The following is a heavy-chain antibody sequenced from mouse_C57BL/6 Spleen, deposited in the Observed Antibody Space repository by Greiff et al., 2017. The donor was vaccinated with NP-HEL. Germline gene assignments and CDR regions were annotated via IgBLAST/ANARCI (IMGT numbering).Heavy chain of an antibody. J-gene: IGHJ2*01. CDR1: GFTFNTYA. CDR3: VRDYGYVYFDY. V-gene: IGHV10-3*01. Sequence: EVQLVESGGGLVQPKGSLKLSCAASGFTFNTYAMHWVRQAPGKGLEWVARIRRKSSNYATYYADSVKDRFTISRDDSQSMLYLQMNNLKTEDTAMYYCVRDYGYVYFDYWGQGTTLTVSS. D-gene: IGHD2-2*01. CDR2: IRRKSSNYAT.